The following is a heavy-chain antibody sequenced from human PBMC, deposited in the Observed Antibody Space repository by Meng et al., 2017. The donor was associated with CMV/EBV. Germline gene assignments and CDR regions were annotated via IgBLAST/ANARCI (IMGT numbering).Heavy chain of an antibody. V-gene: IGHV3-21*01. CDR2: ISSSSSYI. CDR3: ARESTIFGVVIPNYYYYGMDV. CDR1: GFTFSSYS. D-gene: IGHD3-3*01. J-gene: IGHJ6*02. Sequence: GESLKISCAASGFTFSSYSMNWVRQAPGKGLEWVSSISSSSSYIYYADSEKGRFTISRDNAKNSLYLQMNSLRAEDTAVYYCARESTIFGVVIPNYYYYGMDVWGQGTTVTVSS.